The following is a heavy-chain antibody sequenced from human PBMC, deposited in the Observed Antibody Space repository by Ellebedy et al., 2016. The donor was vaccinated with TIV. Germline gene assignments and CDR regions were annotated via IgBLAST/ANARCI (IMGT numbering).Heavy chain of an antibody. J-gene: IGHJ4*02. V-gene: IGHV1-18*01. CDR3: ARDLTQGDPSHFGY. CDR1: GFTFSNYA. D-gene: IGHD2-21*02. CDR2: VSTYNGDT. Sequence: GGSLRLXXAASGFTFSNYAMSWVRQAPGQGLEWMGWVSTYNGDTRFAQNLQGRVTMNIDASTTTANLELRSLTPDDTAIYFCARDLTQGDPSHFGYWGQGTLVIVSS.